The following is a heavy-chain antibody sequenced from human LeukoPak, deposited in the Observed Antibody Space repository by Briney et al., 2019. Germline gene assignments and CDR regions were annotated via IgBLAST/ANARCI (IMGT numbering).Heavy chain of an antibody. J-gene: IGHJ4*02. D-gene: IGHD2-2*01. Sequence: ASVKVSCKASGYTFTSYGISWVRQAPGQGLEWMGWISAYSGDTNYAQKFQGRATMTTDTSTSTAYMELRSLRSDDTAVYYCARSGWVVPAAPSDYWGQGTLVTVSS. CDR1: GYTFTSYG. V-gene: IGHV1-18*01. CDR3: ARSGWVVPAAPSDY. CDR2: ISAYSGDT.